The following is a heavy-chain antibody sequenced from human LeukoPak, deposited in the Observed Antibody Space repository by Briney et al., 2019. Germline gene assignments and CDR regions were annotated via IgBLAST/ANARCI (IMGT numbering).Heavy chain of an antibody. CDR3: ARAVPRSSGGTVVIDFDY. CDR2: INHSGST. CDR1: GGSISSGDYY. Sequence: PSETLSLTCTVSGGSISSGDYYWSWIRQPPGKGLEWIGEINHSGSTNYNPSLKSRVTISVDTSKNQFSLKLSSVTAADTAVYYCARAVPRSSGGTVVIDFDYWGQGTLVTVPS. J-gene: IGHJ4*02. V-gene: IGHV4-39*07. D-gene: IGHD2-15*01.